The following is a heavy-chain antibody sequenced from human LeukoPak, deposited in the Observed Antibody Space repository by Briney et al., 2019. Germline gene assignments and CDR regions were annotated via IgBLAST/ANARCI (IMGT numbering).Heavy chain of an antibody. V-gene: IGHV4-38-2*02. D-gene: IGHD6-19*01. J-gene: IGHJ5*02. CDR3: ARGLASEELDH. CDR1: GYSISSGYY. Sequence: SETLSLTCTVSGYSISSGYYWGWIRQPPGKGLEWIGSIYHSGSTYYNPSLKSRVTISVDTSKNQFSLKLSSVTAADTAVYYCARGLASEELDHWGQGTLVTVSS. CDR2: IYHSGST.